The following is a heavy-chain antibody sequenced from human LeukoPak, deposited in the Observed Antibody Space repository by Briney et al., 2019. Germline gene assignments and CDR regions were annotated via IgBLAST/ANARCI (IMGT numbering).Heavy chain of an antibody. CDR1: GGSFSGYY. J-gene: IGHJ4*02. D-gene: IGHD6-13*01. Sequence: SETLSLTCAVYGGSFSGYYWSWIRQPPGKGLEWIGEINHSGSTNYNPSLKSRVTISVDTSKNQFSLKLSSVTAADTAVYYCARYSSSWYYFDYWGQGTLVTVSS. CDR3: ARYSSSWYYFDY. V-gene: IGHV4-34*01. CDR2: INHSGST.